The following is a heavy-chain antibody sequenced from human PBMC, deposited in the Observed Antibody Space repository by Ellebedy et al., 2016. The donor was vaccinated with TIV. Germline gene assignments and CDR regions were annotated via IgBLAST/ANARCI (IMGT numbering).Heavy chain of an antibody. Sequence: ASVKVSCKASGGSFSSFAISWVRQAPGQGLEWMGRIIPILGITNYAQKFQGRVTITADKSTSTAYMELSSLRSEDTAVYYCALDSSGYYYVSWFDPWGQGTLVTVSS. CDR2: IIPILGIT. V-gene: IGHV1-69*04. J-gene: IGHJ5*02. D-gene: IGHD3-22*01. CDR3: ALDSSGYYYVSWFDP. CDR1: GGSFSSFA.